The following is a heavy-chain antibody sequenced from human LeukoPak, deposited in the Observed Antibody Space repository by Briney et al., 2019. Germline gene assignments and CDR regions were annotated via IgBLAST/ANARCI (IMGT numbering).Heavy chain of an antibody. CDR3: ARLSGSGYYPSDY. J-gene: IGHJ4*02. Sequence: PSETLSLTCGVYGGSFSGYYWNWIRQPPGMGLEWIGEINHRGGTGYNPSLKSRVTMSVDTSKNVFSLKLTSVTAADTAVYYCARLSGSGYYPSDYWGQGTLVTVSS. V-gene: IGHV4-34*01. D-gene: IGHD3-3*01. CDR2: INHRGGT. CDR1: GGSFSGYY.